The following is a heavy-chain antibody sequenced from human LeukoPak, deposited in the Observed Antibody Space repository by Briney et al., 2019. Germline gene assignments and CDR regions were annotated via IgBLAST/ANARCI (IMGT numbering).Heavy chain of an antibody. CDR1: GFTFSSYA. D-gene: IGHD5-18*01. CDR2: ISYDGSNK. V-gene: IGHV3-30*04. J-gene: IGHJ6*02. CDR3: ARDRLEAMVLHYYYYGMDV. Sequence: GGSLRLSCAASGFTFSSYAMHWVRQAPGKGLEWVAVISYDGSNKYYAPSVKGRFTISRDNSKNTLYLQMNSLRAEDTAVYYCARDRLEAMVLHYYYYGMDVWGQGTTVTVSS.